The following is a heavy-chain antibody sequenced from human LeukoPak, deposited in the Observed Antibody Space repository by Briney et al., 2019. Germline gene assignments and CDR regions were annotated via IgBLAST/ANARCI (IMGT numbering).Heavy chain of an antibody. J-gene: IGHJ4*02. CDR2: ISGSGGST. D-gene: IGHD2-15*01. Sequence: GGSLRLSCAASGCTFSSYAMSWVRQAPGKGLEWVSAISGSGGSTYYADSVKGRFTISRDNSKNTLYLQMNSLRAEDTAVYYCALLKGNIVVVVRDIEYYFDYWGQGTLVTVSS. V-gene: IGHV3-23*01. CDR1: GCTFSSYA. CDR3: ALLKGNIVVVVRDIEYYFDY.